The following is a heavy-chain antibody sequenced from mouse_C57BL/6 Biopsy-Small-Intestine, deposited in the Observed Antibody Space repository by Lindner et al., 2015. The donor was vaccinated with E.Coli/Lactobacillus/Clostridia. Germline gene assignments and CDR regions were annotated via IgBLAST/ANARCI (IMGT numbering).Heavy chain of an antibody. Sequence: SVKVSCKVSGYTLTELSIHWVRQAPGKGLEWMGNFDPEDGETIYAQKFQGRVTMTEDTSTDTAYMEVNSLRSEDTAVYYCTTFSPRFGVHYFTMHVWGQGTTVTVSS. CDR1: GYTLTELS. CDR3: TTFSPRFGVHYFTMHV. J-gene: IGHJ1*01. D-gene: IGHD6-5*01. CDR2: FDPEDGET. V-gene: IGHV1S127*01.